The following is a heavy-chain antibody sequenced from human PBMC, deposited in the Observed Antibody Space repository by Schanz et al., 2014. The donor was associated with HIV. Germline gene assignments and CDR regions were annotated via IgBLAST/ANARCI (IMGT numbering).Heavy chain of an antibody. CDR2: VGYGGDNT. CDR3: AKSRGDSWPYGMDV. D-gene: IGHD4-17*01. J-gene: IGHJ6*02. V-gene: IGHV3-23*01. CDR1: GFTFSSYA. Sequence: EVQLLESGGGLVQPGGSLRLSCAASGFTFSSYAMSWVRLAPGKGLEWVSTVGYGGDNTYYADSVEGRFTISRDNAKKSLFLQMNSLRAEDTAVYYCAKSRGDSWPYGMDVWGQGTTVTVSS.